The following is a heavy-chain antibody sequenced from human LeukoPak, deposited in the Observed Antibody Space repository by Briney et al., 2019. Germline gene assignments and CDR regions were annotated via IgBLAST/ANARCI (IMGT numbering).Heavy chain of an antibody. V-gene: IGHV3-30*14. CDR3: ARRVPSQVITDYFDY. CDR2: ISYDGSNK. D-gene: IGHD4-11*01. CDR1: GFTFSSYA. Sequence: GGSLRLSCAASGFTFSSYAMHWVRQAPGKGLEWVAVISYDGSNKYYADSVKGRFTISRENAKDSLYLQMNSLRAGDTAVYYCARRVPSQVITDYFDYWGQGTLVTVSS. J-gene: IGHJ4*02.